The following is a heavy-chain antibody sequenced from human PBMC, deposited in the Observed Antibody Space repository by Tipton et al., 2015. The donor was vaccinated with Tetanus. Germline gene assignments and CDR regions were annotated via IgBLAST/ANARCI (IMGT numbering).Heavy chain of an antibody. CDR2: ISGSGGTT. CDR1: GFTFSSYA. Sequence: SLRLSCAASGFTFSSYAMSWVRQAPGKGLEWVSGISGSGGTTNYADSVKGRFTISRDNSKNTLYLQLNSLRAEDTAVYYCVRGGMMYADYWGQGTLVTVSS. CDR3: VRGGMMYADY. D-gene: IGHD2-8*01. V-gene: IGHV3-23*01. J-gene: IGHJ4*02.